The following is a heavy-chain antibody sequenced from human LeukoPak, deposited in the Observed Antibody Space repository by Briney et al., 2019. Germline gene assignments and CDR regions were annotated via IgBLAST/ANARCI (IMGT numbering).Heavy chain of an antibody. CDR3: ARGASSSSAIGYYYYYMDV. CDR1: GGSISSGSYY. CDR2: IYSSGGT. J-gene: IGHJ6*03. V-gene: IGHV4-61*02. D-gene: IGHD6-6*01. Sequence: SQTLSLTCTVSGGSISSGSYYWNWIRQPAGKGLEWVGRIYSSGGTDFTPSLKSRGTISVDTSKNQFSLKLSSVTAADTAVYYCARGASSSSAIGYYYYYMDVWGKGTTVTVSS.